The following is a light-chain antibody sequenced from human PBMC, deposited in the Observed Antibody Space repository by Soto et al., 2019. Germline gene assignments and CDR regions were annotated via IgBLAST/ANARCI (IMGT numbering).Light chain of an antibody. CDR1: QIVSSSY. V-gene: IGKV3D-20*02. Sequence: EIVLTQSPGTLSLSPGERATLSCRASQIVSSSYLAWYQQKPGQAPRLVIYDASNRATGIPARFSGSGSGTDFTLTISSLEPEDFAVYYCQQRSNWPLTFGGGTKVDIK. CDR3: QQRSNWPLT. J-gene: IGKJ4*01. CDR2: DAS.